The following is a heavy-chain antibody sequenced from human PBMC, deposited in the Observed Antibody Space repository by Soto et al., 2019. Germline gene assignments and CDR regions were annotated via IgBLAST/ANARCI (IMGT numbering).Heavy chain of an antibody. Sequence: ASVKVSCKASGYTFFTYDISWVRQAPGQGLEWMGWISTYSGDTKYAQKFQGRVTMTTDTSTTTAYLELRSLRSDDTAVYYCARHHGPTTPENWFDPWGQGTLVTVSS. CDR1: GYTFFTYD. CDR3: ARHHGPTTPENWFDP. J-gene: IGHJ5*02. V-gene: IGHV1-18*01. D-gene: IGHD5-12*01. CDR2: ISTYSGDT.